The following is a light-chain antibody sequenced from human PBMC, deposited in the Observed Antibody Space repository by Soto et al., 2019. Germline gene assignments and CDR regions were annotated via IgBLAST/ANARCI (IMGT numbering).Light chain of an antibody. J-gene: IGKJ4*01. CDR1: QSVSSSS. V-gene: IGKV3-20*01. CDR2: SAS. Sequence: EIVLTQSPGTLSLSPGERATLSCRASQSVSSSSIAWYQQKPGQAPRLLIYSASSKATGIPDRFSGSGSGTDFTLNISRLEPEDFAVYYCQHCGGPLTFGGGTKVEIK. CDR3: QHCGGPLT.